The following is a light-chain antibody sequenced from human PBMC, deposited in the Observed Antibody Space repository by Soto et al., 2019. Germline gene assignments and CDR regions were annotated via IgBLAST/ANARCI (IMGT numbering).Light chain of an antibody. V-gene: IGLV2-8*01. J-gene: IGLJ1*01. CDR1: SSDVGGYKY. CDR3: RSYAGINNLGV. Sequence: QSALTQPPSASGSPGQSVTISCTGTSSDVGGYKYVSWYQQHPGKAPKLMIFEVNKRPSGVPGRFSGYKSGNTASLTVSGLQAEDEADYYCRSYAGINNLGVFGTGTKVTVL. CDR2: EVN.